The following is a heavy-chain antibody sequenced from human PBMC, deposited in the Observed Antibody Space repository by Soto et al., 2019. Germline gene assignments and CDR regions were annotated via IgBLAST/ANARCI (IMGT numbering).Heavy chain of an antibody. CDR1: GGSISSGGYS. Sequence: QLRLQESGSGLMKPSQTLSLTCAVAGGSISSGGYSWSWIRQSPGNGLEWIGNIYSSGGSYYTPSFRSRVTMSLDTSTNQFSLTLTSVTAADTAVYYCARGDIVTVPTIGGWFDPWGRGALVIVSS. CDR3: ARGDIVTVPTIGGWFDP. J-gene: IGHJ5*02. CDR2: IYSSGGS. V-gene: IGHV4-30-2*06. D-gene: IGHD5-12*01.